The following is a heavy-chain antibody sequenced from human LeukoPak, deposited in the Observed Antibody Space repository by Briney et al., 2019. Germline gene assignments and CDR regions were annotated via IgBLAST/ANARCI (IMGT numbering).Heavy chain of an antibody. V-gene: IGHV3-7*04. CDR2: IKQDGSEK. CDR1: GFMFSSHW. J-gene: IGHJ4*02. D-gene: IGHD6-19*01. Sequence: GGSLRLSCGASGFMFSSHWMSWVRQAPGKGLEWVANIKQDGSEKNYVDSVKGRFTISRDNAKNSLYLQMNSLRVEDTAVYYCARDWAVAGTGYWGQGTLVTVAS. CDR3: ARDWAVAGTGY.